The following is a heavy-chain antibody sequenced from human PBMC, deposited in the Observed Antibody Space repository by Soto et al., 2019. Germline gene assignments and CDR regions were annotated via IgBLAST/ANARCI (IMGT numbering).Heavy chain of an antibody. CDR3: ARGEGRWFGDYYGMDV. J-gene: IGHJ6*02. V-gene: IGHV1-69*01. Sequence: QVQLVQSGAEVKKPGSSVKVSCKASGGTFSSYAISWVRQAPGQGLEWMGGISPIFGTANYAQKFQGRVTITADESTSTAYMELSSLRSEDTAVYYCARGEGRWFGDYYGMDVWGQGTTVTVSS. CDR1: GGTFSSYA. CDR2: ISPIFGTA. D-gene: IGHD3-10*01.